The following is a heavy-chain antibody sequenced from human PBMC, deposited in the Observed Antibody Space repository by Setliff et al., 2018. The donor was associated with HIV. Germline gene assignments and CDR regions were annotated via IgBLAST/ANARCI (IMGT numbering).Heavy chain of an antibody. CDR3: ARTVVVVAAPYAFDM. J-gene: IGHJ3*02. Sequence: ETLSLTCSVSGGSISSDSYFWGWIRQPPGRGLEWIGTIYYSGSTYYNPSLKSRVTILVDTSKNQFSLKVTSVTAADTAVYYCARTVVVVAAPYAFDMWGQGTRVTVSS. D-gene: IGHD2-15*01. CDR1: GGSISSDSYF. V-gene: IGHV4-39*07. CDR2: IYYSGST.